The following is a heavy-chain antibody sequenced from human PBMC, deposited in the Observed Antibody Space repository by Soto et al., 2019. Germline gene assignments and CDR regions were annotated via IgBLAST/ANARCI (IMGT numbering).Heavy chain of an antibody. Sequence: PSETLSLTCAVSGGSISSGGYSWSWIRQPPGKGLEWIGYIYHSGTTYYNPSLKSRLTFSVDTSKNQFSLKLSSVTTADTAVYYCARDPIVRGVVGWYFDLWGRGTLVTVSS. D-gene: IGHD3-10*01. CDR2: IYHSGTT. J-gene: IGHJ2*01. CDR3: ARDPIVRGVVGWYFDL. V-gene: IGHV4-30-2*05. CDR1: GGSISSGGYS.